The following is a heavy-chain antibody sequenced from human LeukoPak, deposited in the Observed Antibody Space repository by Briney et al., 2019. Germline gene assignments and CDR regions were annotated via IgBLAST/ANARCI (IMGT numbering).Heavy chain of an antibody. Sequence: SETLSLTCTVSGGSISSSSYYWGWIRQPPGKGLEWIGSIYYSGSTYYNPSLKSRVTISVDTSKNQFSLKLSSVTAADTAVYCGARLVSWTAAFDIWGQGTMVTVSS. CDR2: IYYSGST. CDR1: GGSISSSSYY. J-gene: IGHJ3*02. D-gene: IGHD3-16*01. CDR3: ARLVSWTAAFDI. V-gene: IGHV4-39*01.